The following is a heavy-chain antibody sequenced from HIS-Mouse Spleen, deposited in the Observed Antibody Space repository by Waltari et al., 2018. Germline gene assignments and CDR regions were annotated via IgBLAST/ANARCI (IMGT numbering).Heavy chain of an antibody. D-gene: IGHD5-12*01. CDR2: INHSGST. CDR3: ARAVDRNWFDP. V-gene: IGHV4-34*01. Sequence: QVQLQQWGAGLLKPSETLSLTCAVYGGSFSGYYWSWIRQPPGKGLEGIGEINHSGSTNSHPSLKGRVTISVDTSKNQFSLKLSSVTAADTAVYYCARAVDRNWFDPWGQGTLVTVSS. CDR1: GGSFSGYY. J-gene: IGHJ5*02.